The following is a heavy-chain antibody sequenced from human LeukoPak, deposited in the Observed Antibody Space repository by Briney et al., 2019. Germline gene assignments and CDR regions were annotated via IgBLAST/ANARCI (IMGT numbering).Heavy chain of an antibody. CDR2: ISSSSSYI. D-gene: IGHD6-13*01. CDR3: ARGYVFVWAVAGYYFDY. CDR1: GFTFSSYS. Sequence: GGSLRLSCAASGFTFSSYSMNWVRQAPGKGLEWVSSISSSSSYIYYADSVKGRFTISRDNAKNSLYLQMNSLRAEDTAVYYCARGYVFVWAVAGYYFDYWGQGTLVTVSS. J-gene: IGHJ4*02. V-gene: IGHV3-21*01.